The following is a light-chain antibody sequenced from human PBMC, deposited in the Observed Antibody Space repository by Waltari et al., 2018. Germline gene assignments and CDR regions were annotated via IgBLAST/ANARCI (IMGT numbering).Light chain of an antibody. CDR2: IESDGSH. CDR3: QTWVTGIRV. Sequence: QIVLTQSPSASASLGASVRLTCTLSSGHIGYAIAWHQQVPEKGLRYLMNIESDGSHSKGDGIPDRFSGSSSGAERYLTISNLHSEDEADYYCQTWVTGIRVFGGGTKLTVL. CDR1: SGHIGYA. V-gene: IGLV4-69*01. J-gene: IGLJ3*02.